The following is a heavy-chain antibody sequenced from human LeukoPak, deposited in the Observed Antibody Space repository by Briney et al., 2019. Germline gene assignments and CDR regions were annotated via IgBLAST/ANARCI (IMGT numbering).Heavy chain of an antibody. V-gene: IGHV3-23*01. CDR3: ATMVRGVIPFEYFDY. J-gene: IGHJ4*02. CDR2: ISGSGGST. D-gene: IGHD3-10*01. CDR1: GFTFSSYA. Sequence: PGGSLRLSCAASGFTFSSYAMSWVRQAPGKGLEWVSAISGSGGSTYYADSVKGRFTISRDNSKNTLYLQMNSLRAEDTAVYYCATMVRGVIPFEYFDYWGQGTLVTVSS.